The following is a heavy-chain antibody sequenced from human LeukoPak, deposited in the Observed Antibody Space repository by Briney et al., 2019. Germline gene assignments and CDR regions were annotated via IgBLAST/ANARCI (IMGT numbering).Heavy chain of an antibody. J-gene: IGHJ3*02. Sequence: TSETLSLTCTVSGGSISSSSYYWGWIRQPPGKGLEWIGSIYYSGSTYYNPSLKSRVTISVDTSKNQFSLKLSSVTAADTAVYYCAAYGSSGYYYRMGAFDIWGQGTMVTVSS. V-gene: IGHV4-39*07. CDR3: AAYGSSGYYYRMGAFDI. CDR1: GGSISSSSYY. D-gene: IGHD3-22*01. CDR2: IYYSGST.